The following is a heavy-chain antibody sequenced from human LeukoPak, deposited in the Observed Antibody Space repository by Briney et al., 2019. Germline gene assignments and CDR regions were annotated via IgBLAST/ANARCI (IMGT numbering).Heavy chain of an antibody. CDR1: GYTFTSYG. D-gene: IGHD6-19*01. V-gene: IGHV1-69*04. J-gene: IGHJ5*02. CDR2: IIPILGIA. CDR3: ARGAVAGDNWFDP. Sequence: SVKVSCKASGYTFTSYGISWVRQAPGQGLEWMGRIIPILGIANYAQKFQGRVTITADKSTSTAYMELSSLRSEDTAVYYCARGAVAGDNWFDPWGQGTLVTVSS.